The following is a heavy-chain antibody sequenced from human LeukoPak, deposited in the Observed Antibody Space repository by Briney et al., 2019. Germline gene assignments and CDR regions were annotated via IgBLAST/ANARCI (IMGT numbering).Heavy chain of an antibody. CDR3: ARARDIVVVPAAMVDY. Sequence: NPGGSLRLSCAASGFTFSSYAMSWVRQAPGKGLEWVSSISTSSSYIYYADSVKGRFTISRDNARNSLYLQMNSLTAEDTAVYYCARARDIVVVPAAMVDYWGQGTLVTVSS. V-gene: IGHV3-21*01. J-gene: IGHJ4*02. CDR1: GFTFSSYA. CDR2: ISTSSSYI. D-gene: IGHD2-2*01.